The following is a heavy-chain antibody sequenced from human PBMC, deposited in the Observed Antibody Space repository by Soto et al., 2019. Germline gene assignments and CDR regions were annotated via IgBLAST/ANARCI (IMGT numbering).Heavy chain of an antibody. J-gene: IGHJ4*02. CDR3: GRGGAWDVSDF. CDR2: IRTNVFGATT. V-gene: IGHV3-49*03. D-gene: IGHD1-26*01. CDR1: GFTFGDYG. Sequence: EVQLVESGGGLEQPGRSLRLACTASGFTFGDYGVSWIRQAPGKGLEWVGFIRTNVFGATTKYAASMKDRFIISRDDSKGIAYLQMNSLRTEDTAVYYCGRGGAWDVSDFWGQGTLVTVSS.